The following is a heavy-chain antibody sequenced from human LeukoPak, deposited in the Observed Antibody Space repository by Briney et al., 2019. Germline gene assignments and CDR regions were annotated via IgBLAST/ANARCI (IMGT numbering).Heavy chain of an antibody. CDR3: ARPKLVYDFWSGYPYHFDY. J-gene: IGHJ4*02. CDR1: GFTFSSYS. CDR2: ISSSSSTI. D-gene: IGHD3-3*01. Sequence: GGSLRLSCAASGFTFSSYSMNWVRQAPGKGLEWVSYISSSSSTIYYADSVKGRFTISRDNAKNSLYLQMNSLRAEDTAVYYCARPKLVYDFWSGYPYHFDYWGQGTLVTVSS. V-gene: IGHV3-48*01.